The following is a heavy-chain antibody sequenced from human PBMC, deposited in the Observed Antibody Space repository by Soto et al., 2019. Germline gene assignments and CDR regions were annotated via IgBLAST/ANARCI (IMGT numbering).Heavy chain of an antibody. D-gene: IGHD3-22*01. CDR2: INPDSGGT. J-gene: IGHJ6*02. CDR3: ARVAGGPASVGYYGMGV. V-gene: IGHV1-2*04. CDR1: GYTFIGYY. Sequence: ASVKVSCKASGYTFIGYYIHWVRQAPGQGLEWMGWINPDSGGTNYAQRFQGWVTMTRDRSISTAYMELSRLKSDDTAVYYSARVAGGPASVGYYGMGVCGQGXTVTV.